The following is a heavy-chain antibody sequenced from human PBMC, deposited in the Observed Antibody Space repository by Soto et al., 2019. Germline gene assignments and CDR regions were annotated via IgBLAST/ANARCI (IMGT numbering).Heavy chain of an antibody. CDR1: GGSISSGDYY. V-gene: IGHV4-30-4*01. J-gene: IGHJ6*02. CDR2: IYYSGST. CDR3: ARDMAIAAAGYYYYYGMDV. Sequence: PSETLSLTCTVSGGSISSGDYYWSWIRQPPGKGLEWIGYIYYSGSTYYNPSLKSRVTISVDTSKNQFSLKLSSVTAADTAVYYCARDMAIAAAGYYYYYGMDVWGQGTTVTVSS. D-gene: IGHD6-13*01.